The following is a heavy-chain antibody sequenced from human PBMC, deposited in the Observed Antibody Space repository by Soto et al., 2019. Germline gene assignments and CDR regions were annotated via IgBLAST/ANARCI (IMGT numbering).Heavy chain of an antibody. V-gene: IGHV1-3*01. CDR1: GYTFTSYA. CDR2: INAGNGNT. J-gene: IGHJ2*01. D-gene: IGHD3-22*01. CDR3: ARNYYDSSGYYYLWYFDL. Sequence: GASVKVSCKASGYTFTSYAMHWVRQAPGQRLEWMGWINAGNGNTKYSQKFQGRVTITRDTSASTAYMELSSLRSEDTAVYYCARNYYDSSGYYYLWYFDLWGRGTLVTVSS.